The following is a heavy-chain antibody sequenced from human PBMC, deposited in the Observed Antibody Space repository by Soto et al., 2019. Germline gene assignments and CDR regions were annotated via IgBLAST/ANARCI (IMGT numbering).Heavy chain of an antibody. CDR1: GFTFSNVW. D-gene: IGHD6-19*01. V-gene: IGHV3-15*01. CDR2: IKNKADCGTT. J-gene: IGHJ6*02. Sequence: GSLRPSCSASGFTFSNVWMSWVRQAPGKGLEWVGLIKNKADCGTTDYGAPVKDRFIISRDDSKNTLYLQLNSLRTEDTAVYYCNTDSPGSVQGVGMDVWGQGTKVTVYS. CDR3: NTDSPGSVQGVGMDV.